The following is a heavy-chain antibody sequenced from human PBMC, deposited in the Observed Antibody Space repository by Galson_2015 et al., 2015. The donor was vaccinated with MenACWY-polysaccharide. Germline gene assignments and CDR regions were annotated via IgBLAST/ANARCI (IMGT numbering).Heavy chain of an antibody. D-gene: IGHD5-18*01. CDR2: ISYDGDRQ. J-gene: IGHJ4*01. CDR1: GFTFSKFS. CDR3: ARDGYSFGYYSGL. Sequence: SLRLSCAASGFTFSKFSMHWVRQAPGKGLEWVALISYDGDRQYYVDSVKGRFTVSRDNSKNTVYLQMDSLRTEDSSVYFCARDGYSFGYYSGLWGHGTLVTVS. V-gene: IGHV3-30*03.